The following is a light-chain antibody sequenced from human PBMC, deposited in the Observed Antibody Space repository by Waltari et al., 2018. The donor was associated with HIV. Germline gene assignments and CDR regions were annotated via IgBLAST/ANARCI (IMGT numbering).Light chain of an antibody. J-gene: IGLJ3*02. CDR3: CSYRGSNTWV. CDR1: SSDIGTYDL. CDR2: GFT. Sequence: QSALTQPASVSGSPGQWITVSCTGTSSDIGTYDLVSWYQQHPGKARGLVICGFTRLPAGVSNLSSGSKSVNTSSLAVSERQADNEAEYYCCSYRGSNTWVVGGGTKVTVL. V-gene: IGLV2-23*02.